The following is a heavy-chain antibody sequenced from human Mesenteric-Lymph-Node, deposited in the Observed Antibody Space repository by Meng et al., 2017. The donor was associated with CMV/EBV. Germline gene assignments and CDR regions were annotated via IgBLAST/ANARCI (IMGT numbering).Heavy chain of an antibody. Sequence: DYIGRSSPYWGWIRRPPGKGLEYIGSIYYGGNTYYNPSLKSRVTISVDTSKNQFFLKLSSVTAADTAVYYCARPHRGISAGSRFDPWGQGTLVTVSS. CDR2: IYYGGNT. D-gene: IGHD6-13*01. CDR3: ARPHRGISAGSRFDP. CDR1: DYIGRSSPY. J-gene: IGHJ5*02. V-gene: IGHV4-39*01.